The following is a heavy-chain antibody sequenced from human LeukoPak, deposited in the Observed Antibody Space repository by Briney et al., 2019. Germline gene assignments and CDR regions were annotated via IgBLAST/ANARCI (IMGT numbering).Heavy chain of an antibody. CDR2: IXYXGXT. V-gene: IGHV4-30-4*01. J-gene: IGHJ4*02. CDR1: GGSISXXXXX. Sequence: PSETLSLTCTVSGGSISXXXXXWSWIRQXXXXXXEWIGXIXYXGXTXXXXSXXXXVTISVDTSKNQFSLKLTSVTAADTAVYYCARGPYGSGSYYWGQGTLVTVSS. D-gene: IGHD3-10*01. CDR3: ARGPYGSGSYY.